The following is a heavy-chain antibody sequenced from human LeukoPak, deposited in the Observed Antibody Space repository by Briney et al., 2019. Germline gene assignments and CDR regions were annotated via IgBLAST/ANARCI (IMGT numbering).Heavy chain of an antibody. V-gene: IGHV3-23*01. CDR3: TTDPGVLRYFDWHAPYFDY. CDR2: ISGSGGST. D-gene: IGHD3-9*01. J-gene: IGHJ4*02. CDR1: GFTFSSYA. Sequence: GGSLRLSCAASGFTFSSYAMSWVRQAPGKGLEWVSAISGSGGSTYYADSVKGRFTISRDNSKNTLYLQMNSLKTEDTAVYYCTTDPGVLRYFDWHAPYFDYWGQGTLVTVSS.